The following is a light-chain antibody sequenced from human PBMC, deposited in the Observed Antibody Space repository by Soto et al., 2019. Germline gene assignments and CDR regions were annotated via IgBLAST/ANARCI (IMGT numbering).Light chain of an antibody. CDR2: GAS. CDR3: QQYNNWPTWT. J-gene: IGKJ1*01. Sequence: EIVMTQSPATLSVSPGERATLSCRASQSVSSNLAWYQQKPGQAPRLLIYGASTRATGFPARFSGSGSVTEFTLTISSLQSEDCAVYYCQQYNNWPTWTFGQGPKVEL. V-gene: IGKV3-15*01. CDR1: QSVSSN.